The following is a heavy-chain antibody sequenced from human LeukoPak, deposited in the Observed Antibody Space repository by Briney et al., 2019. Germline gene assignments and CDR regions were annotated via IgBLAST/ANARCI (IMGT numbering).Heavy chain of an antibody. D-gene: IGHD6-13*01. CDR1: GDSIRTYS. CDR3: ARDPPQPGITAAGYFDL. CDR2: IYYTGIT. Sequence: SETLSLTCTVSGDSIRTYSWSWIRQPPGRGLEWIGYIYYTGITNYNPSLESRVTISVDTSKNQFSLKVRSVTAADTAVYYCARDPPQPGITAAGYFDLWGRGTLVTVSS. V-gene: IGHV4-59*01. J-gene: IGHJ2*01.